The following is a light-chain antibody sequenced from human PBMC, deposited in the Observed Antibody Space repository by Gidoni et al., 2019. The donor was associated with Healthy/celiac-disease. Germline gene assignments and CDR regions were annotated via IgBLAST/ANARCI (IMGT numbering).Light chain of an antibody. J-gene: IGLJ2*01. CDR3: QAWDSSTAVV. V-gene: IGLV3-1*01. CDR1: KLGDKY. Sequence: SYALTQPPSVSVAPGQTATITCSGDKLGDKYACWYQQKTGQSPVLVIYQDSKRPSGIPERFSCSNSGNTATLTISGTQAMDEADYYCQAWDSSTAVVFGGGTKLPVL. CDR2: QDS.